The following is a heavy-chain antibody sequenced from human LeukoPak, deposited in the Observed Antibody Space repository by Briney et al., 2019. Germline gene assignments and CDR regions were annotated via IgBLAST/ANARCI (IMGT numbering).Heavy chain of an antibody. V-gene: IGHV1-69*05. D-gene: IGHD1-7*01. J-gene: IGHJ5*02. CDR2: LIPIFDTA. CDR1: GGTFSSYA. Sequence: SVKLSCKASGGTFSSYAISWGRQAPGQGLEWMGRLIPIFDTANYSQKFQGRVAMTTDESTSTAYMELSSLRSEDTAVYYCVLEGNWNYIARLGITGFDPWGQGTLVTVSS. CDR3: VLEGNWNYIARLGITGFDP.